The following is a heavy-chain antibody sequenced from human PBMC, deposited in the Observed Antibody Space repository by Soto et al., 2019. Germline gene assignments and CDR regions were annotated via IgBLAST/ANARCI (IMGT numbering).Heavy chain of an antibody. D-gene: IGHD5-12*01. V-gene: IGHV1-18*01. CDR2: ISPYNGNT. CDR3: AREGVAPYYYYGMDV. Sequence: ASVKVSCKASGYTFSNYGISWVRQAPGQGLEWMGWISPYNGNTKYAQKFQDRVTMTTDTSTSTVHMEVRSLRSDDTAVYYCAREGVAPYYYYGMDVWGQGTPVTVSS. CDR1: GYTFSNYG. J-gene: IGHJ6*02.